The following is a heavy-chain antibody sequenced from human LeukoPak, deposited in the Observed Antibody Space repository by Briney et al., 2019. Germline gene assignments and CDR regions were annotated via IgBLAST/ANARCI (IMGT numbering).Heavy chain of an antibody. J-gene: IGHJ5*02. V-gene: IGHV3-33*01. CDR2: IWYDGSNK. Sequence: PGRSLRLSCAASGFTFSSYGMHWVRQAPGKGLEWVAVIWYDGSNKYYADSVKGRFTISRDNSKNTLYLQMNSLRAEDTAVYYCARDKEPGWFDPWGQGALVTVSP. CDR3: ARDKEPGWFDP. CDR1: GFTFSSYG.